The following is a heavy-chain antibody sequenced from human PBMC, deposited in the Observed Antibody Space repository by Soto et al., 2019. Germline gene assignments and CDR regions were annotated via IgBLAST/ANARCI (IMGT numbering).Heavy chain of an antibody. D-gene: IGHD3-10*01. Sequence: QVQLVESGGGLVKPGGSLRLSCAASGFTFSDYYMSWIRQAPGKGLEWDSYISSSGSTIYYAESVKGRFTISRDNAKISLYLQMNSLRAEDTAVYYCARDQAAYGSGTTHFDYWGQGTLVTVSS. CDR1: GFTFSDYY. J-gene: IGHJ4*02. CDR2: ISSSGSTI. V-gene: IGHV3-11*01. CDR3: ARDQAAYGSGTTHFDY.